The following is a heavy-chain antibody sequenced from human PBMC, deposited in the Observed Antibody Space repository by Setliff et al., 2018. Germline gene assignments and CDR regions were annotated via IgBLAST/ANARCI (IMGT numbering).Heavy chain of an antibody. CDR3: ARGYCSSSGCFFAGWFDP. D-gene: IGHD2-2*01. CDR2: IDHSGNT. Sequence: KASETLSLTCAVYDGSFSGYYWSWIRQPPGKGLEWIGEIDHSGNTNYNPSLKSRVTIFVDTSKNQFSLKLNSVTAADMAVYYCARGYCSSSGCFFAGWFDPWGQGTLVTVSS. V-gene: IGHV4-34*01. J-gene: IGHJ5*02. CDR1: DGSFSGYY.